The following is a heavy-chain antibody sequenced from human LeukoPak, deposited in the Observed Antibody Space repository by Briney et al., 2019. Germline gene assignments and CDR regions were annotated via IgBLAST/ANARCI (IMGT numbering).Heavy chain of an antibody. Sequence: PGGSLRLYCAASGFTFSSYSMNWVRQAPGKGLEWVSYISSSSSTIYYADSVKGRFTISRENAKNSLYLQMNSLRAGDTAVYYCARVRGDLFDYWGQGTLVTVSS. J-gene: IGHJ4*02. V-gene: IGHV3-48*01. CDR3: ARVRGDLFDY. D-gene: IGHD2-21*02. CDR1: GFTFSSYS. CDR2: ISSSSSTI.